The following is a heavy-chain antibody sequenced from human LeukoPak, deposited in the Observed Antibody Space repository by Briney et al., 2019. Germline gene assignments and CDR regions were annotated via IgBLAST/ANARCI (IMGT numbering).Heavy chain of an antibody. CDR3: AREEGYYDSSGYLDY. D-gene: IGHD3-22*01. V-gene: IGHV3-30-3*01. CDR1: GFTFSSYA. Sequence: GRSLRLSCAASGFTFSSYAMHWVRQAPGKGLEWVAVISYDGSNKYYADSVKGRFTISRDNSKNTLYLQMNSLRAEDTAVYYCAREEGYYDSSGYLDYWGQGTLVTVSS. CDR2: ISYDGSNK. J-gene: IGHJ4*02.